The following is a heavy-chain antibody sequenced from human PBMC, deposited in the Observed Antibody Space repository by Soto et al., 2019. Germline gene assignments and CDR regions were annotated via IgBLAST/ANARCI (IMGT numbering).Heavy chain of an antibody. CDR1: GFTFSSYV. Sequence: GGSLRLSCAASGFTFSSYVMSWVRQAPGKGLEWVSAISGSGGSTYYADSVKGRFTISKDNSKNTLYLQMNSLRAEDTAVYYCAKGLFGEWGAFDIWGQGTMVTVSS. D-gene: IGHD3-10*01. J-gene: IGHJ3*02. V-gene: IGHV3-23*01. CDR3: AKGLFGEWGAFDI. CDR2: ISGSGGST.